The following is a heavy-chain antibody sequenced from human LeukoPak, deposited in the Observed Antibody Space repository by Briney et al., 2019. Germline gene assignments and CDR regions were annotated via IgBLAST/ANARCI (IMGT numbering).Heavy chain of an antibody. V-gene: IGHV4-61*01. J-gene: IGHJ4*02. D-gene: IGHD3-22*01. CDR3: ARGVRWLYYFDY. Sequence: PSETLSLTCTVSGGSVSSGSYCWSWIRQPPGKGLEWIGYIYYSGSTNYNPSLKSRVTISVDTSKNQFSLNLSSVTAADTAVYYCARGVRWLYYFDYWGQGTLVTVSS. CDR2: IYYSGST. CDR1: GGSVSSGSYC.